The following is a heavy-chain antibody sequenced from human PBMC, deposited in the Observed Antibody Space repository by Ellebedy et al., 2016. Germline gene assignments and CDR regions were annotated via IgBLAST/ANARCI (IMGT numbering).Heavy chain of an antibody. J-gene: IGHJ4*02. CDR3: ARVASGSYVY. V-gene: IGHV4-39*01. CDR2: IYYSGST. Sequence: GSLRLSCTVSGGSISSSSSYWGWIRQPPGKGLEWIGSIYYSGSTYYNPSLKSRVTISVDTSKNQFSLKLSSVTAADTAVYYCARVASGSYVYWGQGTLVTVSS. D-gene: IGHD1-26*01. CDR1: GGSISSSSSY.